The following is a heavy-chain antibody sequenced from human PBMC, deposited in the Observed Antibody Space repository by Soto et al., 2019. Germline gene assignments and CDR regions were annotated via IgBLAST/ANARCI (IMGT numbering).Heavy chain of an antibody. V-gene: IGHV4-39*01. D-gene: IGHD3-22*01. CDR2: IYYSGST. CDR1: GGSISSSSYY. CDR3: ARLGYYDSSGYYYGLGAFDI. Sequence: QLQLQESGPGLVKPSETLSLTCTVSGGSISSSSYYWGWIRQPPGKGLEWIGSIYYSGSTYYNPSLKSRVTISVDTSKNQFSLKLSSVTAADTAVYYCARLGYYDSSGYYYGLGAFDIWGQGTMVTVSS. J-gene: IGHJ3*02.